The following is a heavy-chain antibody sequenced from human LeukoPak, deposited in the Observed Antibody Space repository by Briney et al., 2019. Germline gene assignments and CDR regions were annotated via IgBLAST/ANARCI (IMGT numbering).Heavy chain of an antibody. CDR2: INPSGGST. CDR3: AREGAYYGSGSYYRGYYYYGMDV. V-gene: IGHV1-46*01. Sequence: ASVTVSCKASGYTFTSYYMHWVRQAPGQGLEWMGLINPSGGSTSYAQKFQGRVTMTRDTSTSTVYMELSSLRSEDTAVYYCAREGAYYGSGSYYRGYYYYGMDVWGQGTTVTVSS. J-gene: IGHJ6*02. D-gene: IGHD3-10*01. CDR1: GYTFTSYY.